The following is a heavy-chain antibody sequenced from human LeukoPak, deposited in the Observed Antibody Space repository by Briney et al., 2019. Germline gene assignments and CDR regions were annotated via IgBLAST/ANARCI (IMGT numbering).Heavy chain of an antibody. J-gene: IGHJ4*02. CDR1: GFGFTAAW. CDR2: IKSRGGGETT. CDR3: AWQTKFDFWRMDY. V-gene: IGHV3-15*01. D-gene: IGHD3-3*01. Sequence: GGSLRLSCAASGFGFTAAWMSWVRQAPGKGPEWVGRIKSRGGGETTDYAAPVKGRFTISRDDSKDTLYLQMDGLKTGDTAVYYCAWQTKFDFWRMDYWGLGTLVTVSS.